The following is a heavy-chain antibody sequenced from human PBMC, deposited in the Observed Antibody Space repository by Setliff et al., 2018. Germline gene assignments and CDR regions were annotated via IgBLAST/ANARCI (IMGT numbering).Heavy chain of an antibody. CDR3: ARGWGSGWSKEGAFDI. D-gene: IGHD6-19*01. CDR1: GGSFSGYY. J-gene: IGHJ3*02. CDR2: INRSGST. V-gene: IGHV4-34*01. Sequence: PSETLSLTCAVYGGSFSGYYWSWLRQPPGKGLEWIGEINRSGSTNYNPSLKSRVTISVDTSKNQFSLKLSSVTAADTAVYYCARGWGSGWSKEGAFDIWGQGTMVTVSS.